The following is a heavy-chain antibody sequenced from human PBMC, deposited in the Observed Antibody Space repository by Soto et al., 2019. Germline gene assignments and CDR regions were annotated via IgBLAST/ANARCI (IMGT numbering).Heavy chain of an antibody. Sequence: LRLSCAASGFTFSNYFMHWVRQVPGEGLVWVSRMSGDGKTISYADSVKGRSTISRDNAKNTLYLQMNSLRVEDTAVYYCARTYVPGIAGFDPWGQGTLVTVSS. V-gene: IGHV3-74*01. D-gene: IGHD1-1*01. CDR1: GFTFSNYF. CDR2: MSGDGKTI. J-gene: IGHJ5*02. CDR3: ARTYVPGIAGFDP.